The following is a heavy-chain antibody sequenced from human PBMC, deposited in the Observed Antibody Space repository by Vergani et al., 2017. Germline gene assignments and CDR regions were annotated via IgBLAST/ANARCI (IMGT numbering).Heavy chain of an antibody. CDR3: ARGQWLPTLSFDY. CDR1: GYSFNNYA. CDR2: INPNSGGT. Sequence: QEPLVQSGSALKKPGASVKVSCTASGYSFNNYAIHWVRQAPGQGLEWMGWINPNSGGTNYAQKFQGRVTMTRETSISTAYMELSRLRSDDTAVYYCARGQWLPTLSFDYWGQGTLVTVSS. D-gene: IGHD6-19*01. V-gene: IGHV1-2*02. J-gene: IGHJ4*02.